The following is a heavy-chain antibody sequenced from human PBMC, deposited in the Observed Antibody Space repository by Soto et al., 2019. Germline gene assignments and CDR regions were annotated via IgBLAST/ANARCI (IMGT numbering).Heavy chain of an antibody. J-gene: IGHJ4*02. Sequence: EVQLLESGGGLVQPGGSLRLSCAASGFTFSSYAMSWVRQAPGKGLEWVSAISGSGGSTYYADSVKGRFTISRDNSKNTLYLQMNSLRAEDTAVYYCTKVYSSGWRGDYWGQGTLVTVSS. CDR1: GFTFSSYA. CDR2: ISGSGGST. D-gene: IGHD6-19*01. CDR3: TKVYSSGWRGDY. V-gene: IGHV3-23*01.